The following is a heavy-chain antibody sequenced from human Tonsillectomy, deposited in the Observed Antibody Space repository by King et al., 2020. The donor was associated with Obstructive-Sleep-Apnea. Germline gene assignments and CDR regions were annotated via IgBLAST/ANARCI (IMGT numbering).Heavy chain of an antibody. CDR3: ATGNPLYSSGWYSFEY. V-gene: IGHV3-7*01. CDR1: GFTFSTYW. Sequence: VQLVESGGGLVQPGGSLRLSCAASGFTFSTYWMSWVRQAPGKGLEWVANIKQDGSEKYYVDSVKGRFTISRDNAKNSLYLQMNSLRAEDTAVYYCATGNPLYSSGWYSFEYWGQGTLVTVSS. CDR2: IKQDGSEK. J-gene: IGHJ4*02. D-gene: IGHD6-19*01.